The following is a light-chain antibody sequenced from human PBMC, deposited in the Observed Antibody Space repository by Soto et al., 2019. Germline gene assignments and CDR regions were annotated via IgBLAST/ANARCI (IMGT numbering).Light chain of an antibody. CDR3: QQRSNWPWT. CDR1: QSVSSY. V-gene: IGKV3-11*01. CDR2: DAS. Sequence: EIVLTQSPATLSLSPGERATLSCRASQSVSSYLAWYQQKPGQAPRLLIYDASNRATGIPARFSGSGSGTAFTITISSLEPEDVEVYYCQQRSNWPWTVGEGTKVEIK. J-gene: IGKJ1*01.